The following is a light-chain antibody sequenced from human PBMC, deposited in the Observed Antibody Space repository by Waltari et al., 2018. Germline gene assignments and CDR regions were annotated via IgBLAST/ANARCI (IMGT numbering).Light chain of an antibody. CDR1: ETVSTY. Sequence: IRMTQSPSSLSASVGDRVSITCRASETVSTYVSWYQQKPGKAPNLLIYVASNLQSGVPSRFSGSGSGTDFTLTISSLQVEDFATYYCQQSYRIPPTFGQGTKVEI. V-gene: IGKV1-39*01. CDR2: VAS. J-gene: IGKJ2*01. CDR3: QQSYRIPPT.